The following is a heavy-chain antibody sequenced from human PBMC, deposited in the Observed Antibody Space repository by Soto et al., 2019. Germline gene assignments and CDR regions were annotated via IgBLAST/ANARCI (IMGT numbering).Heavy chain of an antibody. CDR2: IKHSGST. J-gene: IGHJ4*02. CDR1: GGSFSGCY. D-gene: IGHD2-2*01. V-gene: IGHV4-34*01. Sequence: SETLSLTCAVYGGSFSGCYWSWIRQPPGKGLEWIGEIKHSGSTNYNPSLKSRVTISVDTSKNQFSLKLSSVTAADTAVYYCARVVVVPAALDXWGQGTLVTVSX. CDR3: ARVVVVPAALDX.